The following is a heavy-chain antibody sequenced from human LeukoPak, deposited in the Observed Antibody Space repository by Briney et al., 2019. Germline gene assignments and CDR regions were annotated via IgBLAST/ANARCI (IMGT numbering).Heavy chain of an antibody. J-gene: IGHJ4*02. V-gene: IGHV3-33*01. CDR2: IWYDGIKK. CDR1: GFTFSSFG. D-gene: IGHD7-27*01. Sequence: GRSLRLSCAASGFTFSSFGMHWVRQAPGKGLEWVAIIWYDGIKKYYAESVKGRFTISRDDSKNTLYLQMNGLRVEDTGLYYCARVQGQTGNFDYWGQGTLVTVSS. CDR3: ARVQGQTGNFDY.